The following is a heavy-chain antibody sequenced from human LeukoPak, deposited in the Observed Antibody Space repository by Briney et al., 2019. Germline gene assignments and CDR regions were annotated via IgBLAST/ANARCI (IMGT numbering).Heavy chain of an antibody. D-gene: IGHD1-26*01. J-gene: IGHJ4*02. CDR2: ISSSSSTI. V-gene: IGHV3-48*04. Sequence: PGGSLRLSCAASGFTFSSYSMNWVRQAPGKGLEWVSYISSSSSTIYYADSVKGRFTISRDNAKNSLYLQMNSLRAEDTAVYYCARDVGGSYFYWGQGTLVTVSS. CDR1: GFTFSSYS. CDR3: ARDVGGSYFY.